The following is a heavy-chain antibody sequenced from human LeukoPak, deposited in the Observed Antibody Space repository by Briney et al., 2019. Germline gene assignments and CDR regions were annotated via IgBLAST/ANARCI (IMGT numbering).Heavy chain of an antibody. Sequence: PGRSLRLSCAASGFTFSSYGMHWVRQAPGKGLEWVAVISYDGSNKYYADSVKGRFTISRDNSKNTLYLQMNSLRAEDTAVYYCAKDGTHLYSSGWAADYWGQGTLVTVSS. V-gene: IGHV3-30*18. CDR2: ISYDGSNK. CDR3: AKDGTHLYSSGWAADY. D-gene: IGHD6-19*01. J-gene: IGHJ4*02. CDR1: GFTFSSYG.